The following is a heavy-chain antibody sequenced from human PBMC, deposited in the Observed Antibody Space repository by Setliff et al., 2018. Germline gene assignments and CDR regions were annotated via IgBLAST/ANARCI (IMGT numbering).Heavy chain of an antibody. D-gene: IGHD1-26*01. J-gene: IGHJ4*02. CDR2: INEDGSEK. Sequence: PGGSLRLSCAASGFTFSSCSVSWVRQAPGKGLEWVASINEDGSEKYYVDSVKGRFTISRDNAKNSLYLQMNSLRAEDTAVYYCARGPLVGTTEYYLDYWGQGTLVTVSS. CDR1: GFTFSSCS. V-gene: IGHV3-7*03. CDR3: ARGPLVGTTEYYLDY.